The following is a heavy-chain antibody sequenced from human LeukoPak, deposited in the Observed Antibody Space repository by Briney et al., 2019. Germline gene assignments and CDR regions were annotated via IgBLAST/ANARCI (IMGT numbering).Heavy chain of an antibody. CDR1: GFTFSNYG. J-gene: IGHJ3*02. V-gene: IGHV3-33*03. Sequence: PGGSLRLSCAAAGFTFSNYGMPWVRQAPGKGLECVAVIWFDGTNKKYADSVKGRFTIARGNSKNTLYLQMNGLRAEDTAVYYCAGFYDILTGSDAFDIWGQGTMVSVSS. D-gene: IGHD3-9*01. CDR2: IWFDGTNK. CDR3: AGFYDILTGSDAFDI.